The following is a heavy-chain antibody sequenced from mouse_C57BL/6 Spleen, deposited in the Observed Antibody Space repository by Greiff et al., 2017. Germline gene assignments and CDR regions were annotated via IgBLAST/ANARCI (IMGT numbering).Heavy chain of an antibody. J-gene: IGHJ3*01. V-gene: IGHV1-55*01. D-gene: IGHD2-4*01. CDR2: IYPGSGST. CDR3: ARKEYDYGAWFAY. CDR1: GYTFTSYW. Sequence: QVQLQQPGAELVKPGASVKMSCKASGYTFTSYWITWVKQRPGQGLEWIGDIYPGSGSTNYNEKFKSKATLTVDTSSSTAYMQLSSLTSEDSAVYYCARKEYDYGAWFAYWGQGTLVTVSA.